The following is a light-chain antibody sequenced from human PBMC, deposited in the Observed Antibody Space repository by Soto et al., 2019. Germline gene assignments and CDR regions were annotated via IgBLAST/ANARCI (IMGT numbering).Light chain of an antibody. CDR1: QSVSSY. V-gene: IGKV3D-20*01. Sequence: HSPASGSLSPGGAASRACVYSQSVSSYLAWYQQKPGQAPRLVIYDASSRATGIPDRFSGSGSGTDSTLTIRRLEPADFAAYHCQQYGRSPPWTFGQGTKVDNK. CDR3: QQYGRSPPWT. CDR2: DAS. J-gene: IGKJ1*01.